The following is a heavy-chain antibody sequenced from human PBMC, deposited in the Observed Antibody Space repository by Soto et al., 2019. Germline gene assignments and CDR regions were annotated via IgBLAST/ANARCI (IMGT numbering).Heavy chain of an antibody. Sequence: GGSLRLSCVGSGFTFSDSVMAWVRQAPGKGLEWLSVMSGDGRTRYALSVTGRFTISRDNSKNTLYLQMRSLRAEDAAVYYCAKDTAVSGIQFDCWGQGILVTVS. CDR2: MSGDGRT. CDR1: GFTFSDSV. D-gene: IGHD6-19*01. CDR3: AKDTAVSGIQFDC. V-gene: IGHV3-23*01. J-gene: IGHJ4*02.